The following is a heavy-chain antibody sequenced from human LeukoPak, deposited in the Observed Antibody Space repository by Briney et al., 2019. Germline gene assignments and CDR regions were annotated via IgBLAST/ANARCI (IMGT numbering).Heavy chain of an antibody. CDR2: ISAYNGNT. J-gene: IGHJ6*02. Sequence: ASVKVSCKASGYIFYNYGISWVRQAPGQGLEWMGWISAYNGNTDYAQHLQGRVTMTTDTSTSTAYMGLRRLRSDDTAVYYCARETYYYKSDGMDVWGQGTTVTVSS. V-gene: IGHV1-18*01. CDR1: GYIFYNYG. CDR3: ARETYYYKSDGMDV. D-gene: IGHD3-10*01.